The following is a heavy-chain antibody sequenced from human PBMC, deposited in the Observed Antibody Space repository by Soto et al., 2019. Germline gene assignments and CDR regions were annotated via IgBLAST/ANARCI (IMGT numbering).Heavy chain of an antibody. V-gene: IGHV4-34*01. CDR2: INHSGGT. Sequence: SETLSLTCAVYGGSFSGYYWSWIRQPPGKGLEWIGEINHSGGTNYNPSLKSRVTISVDTSKNQFSLKLSSVTAADTAVYYCARSSGYDGYYYYGMDVWGQGTTVTVSS. J-gene: IGHJ6*02. CDR1: GGSFSGYY. CDR3: ARSSGYDGYYYYGMDV. D-gene: IGHD5-12*01.